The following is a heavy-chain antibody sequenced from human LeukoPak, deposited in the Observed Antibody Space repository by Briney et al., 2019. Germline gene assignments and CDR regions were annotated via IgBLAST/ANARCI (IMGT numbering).Heavy chain of an antibody. CDR1: GFTFSTYW. CDR3: AGDVDPNTV. V-gene: IGHV3-7*01. CDR2: IMQDGSEK. D-gene: IGHD5-12*01. J-gene: IGHJ4*02. Sequence: GGSLRLSCVASGFTFSTYWMSWVRQAPGKGLEWVANIMQDGSEKYYVGSVKGRFTIFRDNAKNSLYLQMNSLRAEDTAVYYCAGDVDPNTVWGQGTLVTVSS.